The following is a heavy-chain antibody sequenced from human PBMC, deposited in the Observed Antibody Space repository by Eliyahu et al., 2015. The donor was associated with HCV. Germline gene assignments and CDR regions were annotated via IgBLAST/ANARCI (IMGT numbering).Heavy chain of an antibody. D-gene: IGHD1-1*01. Sequence: EVQLVESGGGLVQPGGSLRLSCAAXGLSFSNYWMSWVRQAPGKGLEWLANIKQDGSEMYYVDSVKGRFTISRDNAKNSLYLQMESLRAEDTALYYCARGLGTSGSYWGQGTLVTVSS. CDR2: IKQDGSEM. CDR3: ARGLGTSGSY. V-gene: IGHV3-7*01. J-gene: IGHJ4*02. CDR1: GLSFSNYW.